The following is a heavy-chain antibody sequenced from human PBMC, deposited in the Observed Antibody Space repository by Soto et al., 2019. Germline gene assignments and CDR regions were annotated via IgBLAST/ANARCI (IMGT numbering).Heavy chain of an antibody. CDR2: INATNGDS. D-gene: IGHD3-3*01. CDR3: GKSWSLGS. J-gene: IGHJ6*02. V-gene: IGHV1-3*01. Sequence: ASVKVSCKASGYTFTAYAIHWVRQAPGQGLECMGWINATNGDSRYSQKFQGRLTITRDTSTTTDYMDLSSLTSEDTAVDYGGKSWSLGSWGQGTTGTVSS. CDR1: GYTFTAYA.